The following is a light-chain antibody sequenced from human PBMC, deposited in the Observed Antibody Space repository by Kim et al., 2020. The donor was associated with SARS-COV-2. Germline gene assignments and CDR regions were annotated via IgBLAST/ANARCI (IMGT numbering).Light chain of an antibody. CDR2: QDS. J-gene: IGLJ1*01. Sequence: ETPGQTASITCSGDKLGDKYACWYQQKPGQSPVLVIYQDSKRPSGIPERFSGSNSGNTATLTISGTQAMDEADYYCQAWDSSTYVFGTGTKVTVL. CDR3: QAWDSSTYV. CDR1: KLGDKY. V-gene: IGLV3-1*01.